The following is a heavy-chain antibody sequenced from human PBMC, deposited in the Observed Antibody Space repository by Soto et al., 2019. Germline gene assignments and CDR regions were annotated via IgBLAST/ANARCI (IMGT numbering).Heavy chain of an antibody. CDR2: IWYDGSNK. CDR3: ARGFATTGYLVDY. D-gene: IGHD3-9*01. J-gene: IGHJ4*02. Sequence: QVQLVESGGGVVQPGRSLRLSCAASGFTFSSYGMHWVRQAPGKGLEWVAVIWYDGSNKYYADSVKGRFTISRDNSKSTLSLQMNSLRGEDTAVYFCARGFATTGYLVDYWGQGTLVTVSS. V-gene: IGHV3-33*01. CDR1: GFTFSSYG.